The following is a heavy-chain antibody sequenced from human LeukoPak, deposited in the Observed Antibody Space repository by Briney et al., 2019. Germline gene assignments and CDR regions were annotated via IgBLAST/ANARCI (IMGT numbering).Heavy chain of an antibody. D-gene: IGHD3-10*01. CDR3: ARAIFYGSGSYYPDY. CDR1: GGSISSYY. J-gene: IGHJ4*02. Sequence: PSQTLSLTCTVSGGSISSYYWSWIRQPPGKGLEWIGEINHSGSTNYNPSLKSRVTISVDTSKNQFSLKLSSVTAADTAVYYCARAIFYGSGSYYPDYWGQGTLVTVSS. CDR2: INHSGST. V-gene: IGHV4-34*01.